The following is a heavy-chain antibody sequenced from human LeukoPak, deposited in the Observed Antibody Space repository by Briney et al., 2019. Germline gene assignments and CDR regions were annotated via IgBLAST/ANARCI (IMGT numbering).Heavy chain of an antibody. Sequence: SETLSLTCAVYGGSFSGYYWSWIRQPPGKGLEWIGEINHSGSTNYNPSLKSRVTISVDTSKNQFSLKLSSVTAADTAVYYCASWAGSGGYPLDYWGQGTLVTVSS. J-gene: IGHJ4*02. V-gene: IGHV4-34*01. D-gene: IGHD3-10*01. CDR3: ASWAGSGGYPLDY. CDR1: GGSFSGYY. CDR2: INHSGST.